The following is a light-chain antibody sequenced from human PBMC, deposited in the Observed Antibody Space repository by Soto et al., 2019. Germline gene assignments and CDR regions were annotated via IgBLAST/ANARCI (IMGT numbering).Light chain of an antibody. Sequence: EIVLTQSPATLSLSPGERATLSCRASQSVSSYLAWYQQTPGQAPRLLIYDASNRATGIPARFSGSGSGTDFTLTISSLAPEDFAVYYCQQRSNWPPEITFGQGTRLELK. CDR1: QSVSSY. J-gene: IGKJ5*01. CDR2: DAS. V-gene: IGKV3-11*01. CDR3: QQRSNWPPEIT.